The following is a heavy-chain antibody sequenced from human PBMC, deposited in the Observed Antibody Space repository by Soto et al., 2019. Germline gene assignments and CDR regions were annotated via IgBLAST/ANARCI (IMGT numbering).Heavy chain of an antibody. Sequence: SETLSLTCTVYGGSFSGYYWSWIRQPPGKGLEWIGEINHSGSTNYNPSLKSRVTISVDTSKNQFSLKLSSVTAADTAVYYCAREHYYGSGSYYNGGIPIRRYNWFDPWGPGTLVTVS. J-gene: IGHJ5*02. CDR2: INHSGST. V-gene: IGHV4-34*01. D-gene: IGHD3-10*01. CDR3: AREHYYGSGSYYNGGIPIRRYNWFDP. CDR1: GGSFSGYY.